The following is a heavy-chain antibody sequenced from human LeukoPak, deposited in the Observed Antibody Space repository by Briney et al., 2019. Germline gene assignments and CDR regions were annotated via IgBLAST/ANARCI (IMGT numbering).Heavy chain of an antibody. V-gene: IGHV4-30-2*01. D-gene: IGHD3-3*01. J-gene: IGHJ4*02. CDR1: GGSISSGGYY. Sequence: SETLSLTCTVSGGSISSGGYYWSWIRQPPGKGLEWIGYIYHSGSTYYNPSLKSRVTISVDTSKNQFSLKLSSVTAADTAVYYCAGGEWVSTAYWGQGTLVTVSS. CDR3: AGGEWVSTAY. CDR2: IYHSGST.